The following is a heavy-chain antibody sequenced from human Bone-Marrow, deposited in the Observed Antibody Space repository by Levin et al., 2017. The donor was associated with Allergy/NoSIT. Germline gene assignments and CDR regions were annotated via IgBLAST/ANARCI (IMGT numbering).Heavy chain of an antibody. D-gene: IGHD3-16*02. V-gene: IGHV3-7*01. CDR1: GFTFTSFW. CDR3: AREEGWGYHYGMDV. CDR2: IKQDGSET. J-gene: IGHJ6*02. Sequence: SCAASGFTFTSFWMTWVRQAPGKGPEWVANIKQDGSETYYVDSVKGRFTISRDNAKNSVYLQMNSLRVDDTAEYYCAREEGWGYHYGMDVWGQGTTVTVSS.